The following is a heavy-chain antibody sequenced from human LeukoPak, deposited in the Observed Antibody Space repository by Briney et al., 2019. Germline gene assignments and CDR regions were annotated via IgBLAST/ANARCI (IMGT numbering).Heavy chain of an antibody. Sequence: QPGRSLRLSYAASGFTFSSYAMHWVRQAPGKGLEWVAVISYDGSNKYYADSVKGRFTISRDNSKNTLYLQMNSLRAEDTAVYYCASVSTASGGGYFDYWGQGTLVTVSS. V-gene: IGHV3-30-3*01. D-gene: IGHD3-16*01. CDR2: ISYDGSNK. J-gene: IGHJ4*02. CDR1: GFTFSSYA. CDR3: ASVSTASGGGYFDY.